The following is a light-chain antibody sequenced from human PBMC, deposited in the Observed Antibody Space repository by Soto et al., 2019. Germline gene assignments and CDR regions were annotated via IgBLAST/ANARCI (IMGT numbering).Light chain of an antibody. CDR2: DAS. V-gene: IGKV3-11*01. Sequence: VLTQSPAILSLSPGERATLSCRASQSISSSLALYQHKPGRAPRRLIDDASNRATGIPARFSGSGSGTDFTLTITSLQPEDFAVYFCQHRDNWPTFGGGTKVEIK. CDR1: QSISSS. J-gene: IGKJ4*01. CDR3: QHRDNWPT.